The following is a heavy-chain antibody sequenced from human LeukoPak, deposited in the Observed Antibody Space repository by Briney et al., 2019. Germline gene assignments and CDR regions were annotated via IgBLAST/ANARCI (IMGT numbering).Heavy chain of an antibody. D-gene: IGHD2-2*02. CDR2: MSPNSGNT. J-gene: IGHJ6*03. Sequence: ASVKVSCKASGYTFTSYDINWVRQATGQGLEWMGRMSPNSGNTGYAQKFQGRVTITRNTSISTAYMELSSLRSEDTAVYYCARGVVVPAAIGGYYYYYMDVWGKGTAVTVSS. CDR1: GYTFTSYD. V-gene: IGHV1-8*03. CDR3: ARGVVVPAAIGGYYYYYMDV.